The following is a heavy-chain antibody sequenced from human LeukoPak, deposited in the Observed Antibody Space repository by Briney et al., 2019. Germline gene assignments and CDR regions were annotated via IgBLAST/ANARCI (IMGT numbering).Heavy chain of an antibody. CDR2: INTNTGNP. J-gene: IGHJ6*02. CDR1: GYTFTSYA. D-gene: IGHD3-3*01. Sequence: ASVKVSCKASGYTFTSYAMNWVRQAPGQGLEWMGWINTNTGNPTYAQGFTGRFVFSLDTSVSTAYLQISSLKAEDTAVYYCARDRPYDFWSGYPYYYGMDVWGQGTTVTVSS. V-gene: IGHV7-4-1*02. CDR3: ARDRPYDFWSGYPYYYGMDV.